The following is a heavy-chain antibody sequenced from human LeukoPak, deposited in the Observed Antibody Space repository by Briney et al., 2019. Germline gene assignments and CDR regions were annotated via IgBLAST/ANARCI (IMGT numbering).Heavy chain of an antibody. CDR2: INHSGST. J-gene: IGHJ4*02. V-gene: IGHV4-34*01. D-gene: IGHD3-10*01. CDR3: ARVGNYYGSGSYYTTRYYFDY. CDR1: GVSFSGYY. Sequence: SETLSLTCAVYGVSFSGYYWSWIRQPPGKGLEWIGEINHSGSTNYNPSLKSRVTISVDTSKNQFSLKLSSVTAADTAVYYCARVGNYYGSGSYYTTRYYFDYWGQGTLVTVSS.